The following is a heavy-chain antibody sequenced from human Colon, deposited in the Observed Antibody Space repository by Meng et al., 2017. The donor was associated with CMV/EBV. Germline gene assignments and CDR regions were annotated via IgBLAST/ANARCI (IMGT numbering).Heavy chain of an antibody. Sequence: GGSLRLSCAASGFTFSSYAMTWVRQAPGKGLEWVSLISDTGDSTIYADSVKGRFTISRDNSKNTLYLQMNSLRADDTAVYYCAKSRGVGPSALNYWGQGTLVTVSS. CDR3: AKSRGVGPSALNY. CDR2: ISDTGDST. V-gene: IGHV3-23*01. D-gene: IGHD2-2*01. J-gene: IGHJ4*02. CDR1: GFTFSSYA.